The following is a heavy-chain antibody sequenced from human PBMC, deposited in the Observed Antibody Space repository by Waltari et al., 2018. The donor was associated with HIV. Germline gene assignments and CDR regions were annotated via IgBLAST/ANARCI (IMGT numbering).Heavy chain of an antibody. CDR2: ISSDATTT. CDR3: ARVGDSSGYYQV. CDR1: GFAVTDYW. D-gene: IGHD3-22*01. J-gene: IGHJ4*02. Sequence: EVQVVESGGGLVQPGGSLRLSCAASGFAVTDYWMHWVRQAPGKGLVWVSHISSDATTTRYADSVKGRFTISRDNAKNTLYLQMNSLRAEDTAIYYCARVGDSSGYYQVWGQGTLVTVSS. V-gene: IGHV3-74*01.